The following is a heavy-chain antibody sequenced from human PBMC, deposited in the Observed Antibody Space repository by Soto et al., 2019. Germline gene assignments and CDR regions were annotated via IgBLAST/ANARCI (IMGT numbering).Heavy chain of an antibody. D-gene: IGHD2-8*01. Sequence: PSETLSLTCNVSWAAIKNYFWRCVRQPPGKGLEWIGRFYPSGTTNYIPALKIRVTISIGQSKNHLSLRLDSVNAADTAVYFCTRDPGYCTNGVCTIFDFWGQGILVTVSS. CDR1: WAAIKNYF. V-gene: IGHV4-4*09. CDR3: TRDPGYCTNGVCTIFDF. CDR2: FYPSGTT. J-gene: IGHJ4*02.